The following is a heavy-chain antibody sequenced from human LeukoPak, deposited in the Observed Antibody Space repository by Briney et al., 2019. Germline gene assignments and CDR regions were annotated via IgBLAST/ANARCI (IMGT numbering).Heavy chain of an antibody. CDR1: GFTFSDYN. CDR3: ARSIGLTGGGVDV. V-gene: IGHV3-11*01. D-gene: IGHD3-9*01. J-gene: IGHJ6*02. Sequence: GGSLRLSCAASGFTFSDYNMNWVRQAPGKGVERVSYITDSGNTIHYADSVKGRFTISRDNAKNSLYLQMNSLRAEDTAVYYCARSIGLTGGGVDVWGQGTTVTVSS. CDR2: ITDSGNTI.